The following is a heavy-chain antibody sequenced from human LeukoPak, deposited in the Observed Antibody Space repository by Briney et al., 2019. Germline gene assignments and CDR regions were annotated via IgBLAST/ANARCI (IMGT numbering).Heavy chain of an antibody. CDR3: AKGREVVVIFNAFDI. D-gene: IGHD2-21*01. CDR2: ISGSGAST. J-gene: IGHJ3*02. V-gene: IGHV3-23*01. Sequence: GGSLRLSCAASGFTFSSYAMSWVRQAPEKGLEWVSAISGSGASTFYADSVKGRLTISRENSKNTLYLQMNSLRAEDTAIYYCAKGREVVVIFNAFDIRGQGTMVTVSS. CDR1: GFTFSSYA.